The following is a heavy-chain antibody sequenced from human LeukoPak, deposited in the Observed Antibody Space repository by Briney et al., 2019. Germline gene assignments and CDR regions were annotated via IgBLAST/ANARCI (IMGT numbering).Heavy chain of an antibody. CDR1: GFTFSSYD. Sequence: PGGSLRLSCAASGFTFSSYDMRWVRQATGKGLEWVSAIGTAGDTYYPGSVKGRFTISRENAKNSLYLQMNSLRAGDTAAYYCARVAVRGVISPYYYYGMDVWGQGTTVTVSS. CDR2: IGTAGDT. CDR3: ARVAVRGVISPYYYYGMDV. D-gene: IGHD3-10*01. J-gene: IGHJ6*02. V-gene: IGHV3-13*01.